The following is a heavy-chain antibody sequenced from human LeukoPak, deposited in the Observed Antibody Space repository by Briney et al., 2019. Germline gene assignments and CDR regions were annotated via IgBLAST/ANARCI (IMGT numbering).Heavy chain of an antibody. CDR1: GFTFTSYT. J-gene: IGHJ4*02. CDR3: AREWSSGWLDY. Sequence: GGSLRLSCAASGFTFTSYTIHWVRQAPGKGLEWVAVISYDEINKYYADSVRGRFTISRDNSKLYLQMNSLRAEDTAVCYCAREWSSGWLDYWGQGTLVTVSS. V-gene: IGHV3-30-3*01. D-gene: IGHD6-19*01. CDR2: ISYDEINK.